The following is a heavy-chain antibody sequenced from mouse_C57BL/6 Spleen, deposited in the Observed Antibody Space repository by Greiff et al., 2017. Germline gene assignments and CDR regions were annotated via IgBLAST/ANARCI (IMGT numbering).Heavy chain of an antibody. CDR1: GYTFTDYN. CDR2: INPNNGGT. Sequence: VQLQQSGPELVKPGASVKIPCKASGYTFTDYNMDWVKQSHGKSLEWIGDINPNNGGTIYNQKFKGKATLTVEKSSSTAYMELRSLTSEDTAVYYCARGYYGSRAWFAYWGQGTLVTVSA. CDR3: ARGYYGSRAWFAY. V-gene: IGHV1-18*01. D-gene: IGHD1-1*01. J-gene: IGHJ3*01.